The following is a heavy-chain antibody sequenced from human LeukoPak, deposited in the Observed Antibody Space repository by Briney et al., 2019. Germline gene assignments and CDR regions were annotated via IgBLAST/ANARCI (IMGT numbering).Heavy chain of an antibody. Sequence: PGGSLRLSCAASGFTFSSYSMNWVRQAPGKGLEWVSSISSSSSYIYYADSVKGRFTISRDNAKNSLYLQMNSLRAEDTAVYYRARSPPLRRYFDCWGQGTLVTVSS. D-gene: IGHD3-9*01. J-gene: IGHJ4*02. CDR1: GFTFSSYS. CDR3: ARSPPLRRYFDC. V-gene: IGHV3-21*01. CDR2: ISSSSSYI.